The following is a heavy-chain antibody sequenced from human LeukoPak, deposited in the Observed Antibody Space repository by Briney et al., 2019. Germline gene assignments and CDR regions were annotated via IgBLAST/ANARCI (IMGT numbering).Heavy chain of an antibody. CDR1: GFTFSSYA. CDR2: ISYDGSNK. Sequence: GRSLRLSCAASGFTFSSYAMHWVRQAPGKGLEWVAVISYDGSNKYYADSVKDRFTISRDNSKNTLYLQMNSLRAEDTAVYYCARDFGLVGARAGDRSLDYWGQGTLVTVSS. J-gene: IGHJ4*02. D-gene: IGHD1-26*01. CDR3: ARDFGLVGARAGDRSLDY. V-gene: IGHV3-30-3*01.